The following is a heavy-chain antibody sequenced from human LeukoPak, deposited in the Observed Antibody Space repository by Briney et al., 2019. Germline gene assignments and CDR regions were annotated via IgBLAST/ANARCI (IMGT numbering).Heavy chain of an antibody. J-gene: IGHJ4*02. Sequence: GGSLRLSCAAFGFIFDDYGMSWVRQAPGKGLEWVSYISSSGSTKYYADSVKGRFTISRDNAKNSLFLQMNSLRAEDTAVYYCARDRSVWSRLDYWGQGTLVTVSS. CDR3: ARDRSVWSRLDY. CDR2: ISSSGSTK. CDR1: GFIFDDYG. V-gene: IGHV3-48*03. D-gene: IGHD3-10*01.